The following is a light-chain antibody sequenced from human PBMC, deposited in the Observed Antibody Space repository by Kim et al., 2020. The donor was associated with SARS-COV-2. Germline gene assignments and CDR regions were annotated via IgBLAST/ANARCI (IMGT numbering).Light chain of an antibody. J-gene: IGLJ1*01. Sequence: RVTISCTGSNSNIGAGYDVHWYQQLPGTAPKLLIYANSNRPSGVPDRFSGSKSGTSASLAITGLQAEDEADYYCQSYDSSLSGYVFGTGTKVTVL. V-gene: IGLV1-40*01. CDR1: NSNIGAGYD. CDR2: ANS. CDR3: QSYDSSLSGYV.